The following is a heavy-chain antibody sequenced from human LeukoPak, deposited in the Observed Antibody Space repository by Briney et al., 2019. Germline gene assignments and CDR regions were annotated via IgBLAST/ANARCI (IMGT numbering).Heavy chain of an antibody. CDR1: GGSFSGYY. J-gene: IGHJ4*01. CDR2: INPSGST. Sequence: SETLSLTCAVYGGSFSGYYWSWIRQPPGKGLEWIGEINPSGSTNYNPSLKSRVTISVDTSKNQFSLKLSSVTAADTAVYYCASYGTGSTFDYWGQGTLVTVSS. D-gene: IGHD7-27*01. V-gene: IGHV4-34*01. CDR3: ASYGTGSTFDY.